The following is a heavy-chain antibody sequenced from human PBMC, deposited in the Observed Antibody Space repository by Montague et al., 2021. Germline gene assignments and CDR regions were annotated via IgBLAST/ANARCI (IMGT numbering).Heavy chain of an antibody. Sequence: SLRLSCAASGFIFNNSYMAWIRQAPGKGLEWVANIKQDGSEKHYVDSVKGRFTISRDNAKNSLYLQMNSLRAEVTAVYFCARDQGQGYCGGDCYVGLDYWGQGTLVTVSS. CDR2: IKQDGSEK. J-gene: IGHJ4*02. CDR1: GFIFNNSY. D-gene: IGHD2-21*01. V-gene: IGHV3-7*01. CDR3: ARDQGQGYCGGDCYVGLDY.